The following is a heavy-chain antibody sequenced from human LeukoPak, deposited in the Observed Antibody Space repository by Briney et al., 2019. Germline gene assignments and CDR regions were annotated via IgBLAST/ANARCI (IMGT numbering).Heavy chain of an antibody. V-gene: IGHV3-48*01. D-gene: IGHD1-26*01. Sequence: PGGSLRLSCAASGFTFSSYSMNWVRQAPGKGLEWISYISETSSFMYYADSVKGRFTISRDNAKNSLYLQMSSLRAEDTAVYYCARDNSVGGIAWWFDPWGQGTLVTVSS. J-gene: IGHJ5*02. CDR2: ISETSSFM. CDR3: ARDNSVGGIAWWFDP. CDR1: GFTFSSYS.